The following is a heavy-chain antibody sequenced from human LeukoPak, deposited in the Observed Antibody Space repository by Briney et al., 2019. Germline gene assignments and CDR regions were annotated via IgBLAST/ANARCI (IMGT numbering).Heavy chain of an antibody. J-gene: IGHJ6*04. CDR1: GFTFSDYY. D-gene: IGHD2-2*02. CDR2: ISSSSSYT. CDR3: ARVSPAAINGMDV. V-gene: IGHV3-11*06. Sequence: GGSLRLSCAASGFTFSDYYMSWIRQAPGKGLEWVSYISSSSSYTNYADSVKGRFTISRDNAKNPLYLQMNSLRAEDTAVYYCARVSPAAINGMDVWGTGTTVTVSS.